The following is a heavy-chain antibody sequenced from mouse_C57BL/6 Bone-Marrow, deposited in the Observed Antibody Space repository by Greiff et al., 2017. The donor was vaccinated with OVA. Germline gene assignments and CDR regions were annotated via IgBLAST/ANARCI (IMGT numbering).Heavy chain of an antibody. J-gene: IGHJ2*01. CDR1: GFSLSTFGMG. D-gene: IGHD2-2*01. V-gene: IGHV8-8*01. Sequence: QVTLKECGPGILQPSQTLSLTCSFSGFSLSTFGMGVGWIRQPSGKGLEWLAHIWWDDDTYYNPALKSRLTISKDTSKNQVFLKSAKVDTADTATYYCARIAGYDGGWVYYFDYWGQGTTLTVSS. CDR2: IWWDDDT. CDR3: ARIAGYDGGWVYYFDY.